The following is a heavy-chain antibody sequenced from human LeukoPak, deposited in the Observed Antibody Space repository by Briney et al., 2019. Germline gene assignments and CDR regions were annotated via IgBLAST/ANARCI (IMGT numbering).Heavy chain of an antibody. D-gene: IGHD3-22*01. J-gene: IGHJ4*02. CDR3: ARAGYDSSGDFDY. V-gene: IGHV1-69*05. Sequence: SVKVSCKASGGTFSSYAISWVRQAPGQGLEWMGRIIPIFGTANYAQKFQGRVTITTDESTSTAYMELSSLRSEDTAVYYCARAGYDSSGDFDYWGQGILVTVSS. CDR1: GGTFSSYA. CDR2: IIPIFGTA.